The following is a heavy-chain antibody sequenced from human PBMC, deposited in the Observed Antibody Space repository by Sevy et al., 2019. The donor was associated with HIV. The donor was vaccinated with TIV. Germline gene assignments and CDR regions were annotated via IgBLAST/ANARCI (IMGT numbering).Heavy chain of an antibody. V-gene: IGHV3-23*01. CDR1: GFTFAKYS. J-gene: IGHJ4*02. D-gene: IGHD2-8*01. CDR2: FSFGCGRI. Sequence: GGSLRLSCAASGFTFAKYSMSWVRQAPGKGLEWVSTFSFGCGRINYADSVKGRLNISRDDSKNTLFLQMNSLRAEDTATYFCAREGCTQPHDYWGQGTLVTVSS. CDR3: AREGCTQPHDY.